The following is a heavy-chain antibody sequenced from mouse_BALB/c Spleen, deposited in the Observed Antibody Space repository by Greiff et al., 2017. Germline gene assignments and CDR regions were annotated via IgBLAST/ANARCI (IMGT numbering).Heavy chain of an antibody. J-gene: IGHJ2*01. CDR3: ARDAGITPYFDY. CDR1: GFTFSDYY. D-gene: IGHD2-4*01. Sequence: EVQLQQSGGGLVKPGGSLKLSCAASGFTFSDYYMYWVRQTPEKRLEWVATISDGGSYTYYPDSVKGRFTISRDNAKNNLYLQMSSLKSEDTAMYYCARDAGITPYFDYWGQGTTLTVSS. CDR2: ISDGGSYT. V-gene: IGHV5-4*02.